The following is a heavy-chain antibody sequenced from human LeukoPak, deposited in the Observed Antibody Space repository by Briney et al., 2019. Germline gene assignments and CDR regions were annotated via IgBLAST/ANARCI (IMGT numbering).Heavy chain of an antibody. V-gene: IGHV3-23*01. CDR1: GFTFSSYA. CDR2: ISGSGGST. J-gene: IGHJ2*01. D-gene: IGHD3-16*02. Sequence: GGSLRLSCAASGFTFSSYAMSWVRQAPGKGLEWVSAISGSGGSTYYADSAKGRFTISRDNSKNTLYLQMNSLRAEDTAVYYCAKASPDYDYVWGSYRPRPWYFDLWGRGTLVTVSS. CDR3: AKASPDYDYVWGSYRPRPWYFDL.